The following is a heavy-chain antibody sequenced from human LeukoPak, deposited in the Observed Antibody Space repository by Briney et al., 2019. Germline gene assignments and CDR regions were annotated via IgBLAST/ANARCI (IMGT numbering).Heavy chain of an antibody. J-gene: IGHJ6*02. CDR2: ISWSSGNI. CDR3: ARDAWRRAFNYGMGV. V-gene: IGHV3-9*01. CDR1: GFTFDDYA. D-gene: IGHD5-12*01. Sequence: GGSLRLSCAASGFTFDDYAMHWVRQAPGKGLEWVAGISWSSGNIGYADSAKGRFTISRDNAENSLHLQMNRLRTEDTALYFCARDAWRRAFNYGMGVWGQGTTVAVSS.